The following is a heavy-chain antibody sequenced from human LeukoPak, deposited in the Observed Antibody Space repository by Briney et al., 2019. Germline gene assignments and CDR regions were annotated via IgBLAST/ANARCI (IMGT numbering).Heavy chain of an antibody. CDR2: IIPIFGTA. J-gene: IGHJ4*02. D-gene: IGHD6-19*01. Sequence: ASVKVSCKASGGTFSSYAISWVRQAPGQGLEWMGGIIPIFGTANYAQKFQGRVTITTDESTSTAYMELSSLRSEDTAVYYCASCSSAIYYFDYWGQGTLVTVSS. V-gene: IGHV1-69*05. CDR1: GGTFSSYA. CDR3: ASCSSAIYYFDY.